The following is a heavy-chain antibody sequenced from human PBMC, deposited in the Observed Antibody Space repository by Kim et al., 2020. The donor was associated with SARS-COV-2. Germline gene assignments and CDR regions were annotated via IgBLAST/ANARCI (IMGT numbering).Heavy chain of an antibody. CDR1: GFTFSSYA. CDR2: ISSNGGST. J-gene: IGHJ4*02. Sequence: GGSLRLSCSASGFTFSSYAMHWVRQAPGKGLEYVSAISSNGGSTYYADSVKGRFTISRDNSKNTLYLQMSSLRAEDTAVYYCVKTYYDFWSGYPTTDFDYWGQGTLVTVSS. D-gene: IGHD3-3*01. V-gene: IGHV3-64D*09. CDR3: VKTYYDFWSGYPTTDFDY.